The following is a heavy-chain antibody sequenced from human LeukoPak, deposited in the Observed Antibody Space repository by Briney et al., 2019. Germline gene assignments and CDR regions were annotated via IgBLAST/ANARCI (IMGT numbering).Heavy chain of an antibody. J-gene: IGHJ4*02. CDR3: ASGSYDLGL. CDR2: ISYDGSNK. CDR1: GFTFSSYA. D-gene: IGHD1-26*01. Sequence: GGSLRLSCAASGFTFSSYAMHWVRQAPGKGLEWVAVISYDGSNKYYADSVKGRFTISRDNSKNTLYLQMNSLRAEDTAVYYCASGSYDLGLWGQGTLVTVSS. V-gene: IGHV3-30-3*01.